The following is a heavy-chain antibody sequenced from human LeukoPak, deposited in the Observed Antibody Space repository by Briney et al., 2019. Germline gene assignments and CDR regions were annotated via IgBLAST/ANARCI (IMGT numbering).Heavy chain of an antibody. J-gene: IGHJ4*02. CDR2: INHSGST. CDR3: ARVLDTPNSYYFDL. Sequence: SETLSLTCAAYGGSFSGYYWSWIRQPPGKGLEWIGEINHSGSTNYNPSLKSRVTISVDTSKNQFSLQLNSVTPEDTAVYYCARVLDTPNSYYFDLWGQGTLVTVSS. CDR1: GGSFSGYY. D-gene: IGHD5-18*01. V-gene: IGHV4-34*01.